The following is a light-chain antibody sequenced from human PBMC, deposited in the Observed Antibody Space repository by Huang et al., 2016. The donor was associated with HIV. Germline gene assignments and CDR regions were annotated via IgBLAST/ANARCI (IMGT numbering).Light chain of an antibody. CDR1: QSVSSNY. CDR3: QQYGRSPLT. V-gene: IGKV3-20*01. CDR2: GAS. Sequence: EIVLTQSPGTLSLSPGERATLSCRASQSVSSNYLAWYQQKPGQAPRVLIYGASSRATGIPDRFSGSGSGTDFTLTISRLEPEDFAVYYCQQYGRSPLTFGGGTKLEIK. J-gene: IGKJ4*01.